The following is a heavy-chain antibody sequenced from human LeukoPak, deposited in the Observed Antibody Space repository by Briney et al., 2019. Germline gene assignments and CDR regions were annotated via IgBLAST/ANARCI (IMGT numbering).Heavy chain of an antibody. CDR1: GGSISSYY. J-gene: IGHJ4*02. CDR3: AREGYFGSGSTYYFDY. Sequence: SETLSLTCTVSGGSISSYYWSWIRQPPGKGLVWIGYIYYSGSTNYNPSLKSRVTISVDTSKNQFSLKLRSVTAADTAVYYCAREGYFGSGSTYYFDYWGQGTLVTVSS. D-gene: IGHD3-10*01. CDR2: IYYSGST. V-gene: IGHV4-59*01.